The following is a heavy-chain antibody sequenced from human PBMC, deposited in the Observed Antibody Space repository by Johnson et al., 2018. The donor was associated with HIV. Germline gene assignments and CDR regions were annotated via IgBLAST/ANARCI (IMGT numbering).Heavy chain of an antibody. CDR1: GFIFRDYY. V-gene: IGHV3-11*04. J-gene: IGHJ3*02. D-gene: IGHD3-9*01. CDR2: ISSSGKST. CDR3: AREEGSDILTRGDAFDI. Sequence: HVQLVESGGGLVKPGGSLRLSCAVSGFIFRDYYMSWIRQAPGKGLEWVSYISSSGKSTNYADSVKGRFTISRDNAKNSLSLQMNSLRAEDTAIYYCAREEGSDILTRGDAFDIWGQGTMVAVSS.